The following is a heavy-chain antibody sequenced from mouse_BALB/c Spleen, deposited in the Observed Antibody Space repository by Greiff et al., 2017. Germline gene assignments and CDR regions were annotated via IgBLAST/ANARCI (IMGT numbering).Heavy chain of an antibody. CDR2: ILPGSGST. V-gene: IGHV1-9*01. D-gene: IGHD4-1*01. CDR3: ARSRWDGAWFAY. Sequence: QVQLQQSGAELMKPGASVKISCKATGYTFSSYWIEWVKQRPGHGLEWIGEILPGSGSTNYNEKFKGKATFTADTSSNTAYMQLSSLTSEDSAVYYCARSRWDGAWFAYWGQGTLVTVSA. CDR1: GYTFSSYW. J-gene: IGHJ3*01.